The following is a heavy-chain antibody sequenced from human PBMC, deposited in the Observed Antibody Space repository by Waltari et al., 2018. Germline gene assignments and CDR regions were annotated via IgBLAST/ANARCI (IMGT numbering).Heavy chain of an antibody. J-gene: IGHJ4*02. CDR1: EFPFSDYA. V-gene: IGHV3-23*01. CDR3: ATGDYRGSGVPEY. D-gene: IGHD3-10*01. Sequence: EVQLLESGGGLVQPGGSLRLSCVVSEFPFSDYAMSWVRQAPGKGREWVSDIREKGEGTNYAGSVKGRFTISRDNSKNTLYLQMNSLRVDDTAVYYCATGDYRGSGVPEYWGQGTLVTVSS. CDR2: IREKGEGT.